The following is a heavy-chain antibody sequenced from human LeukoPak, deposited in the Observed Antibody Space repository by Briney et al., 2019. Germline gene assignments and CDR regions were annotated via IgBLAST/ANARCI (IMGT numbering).Heavy chain of an antibody. J-gene: IGHJ5*02. V-gene: IGHV4-4*02. D-gene: IGHD3-16*01. Sequence: PSETLSLTCAVSGDSISSSNWWTWVRQPPGKGLEWIGEIYHSGSTNYNPSLKSRVTISVDKSQNQFSLKLSSVTAADTAVYYCARDGGITTYNWFDPWGQGTLVTVSS. CDR1: GDSISSSNW. CDR3: ARDGGITTYNWFDP. CDR2: IYHSGST.